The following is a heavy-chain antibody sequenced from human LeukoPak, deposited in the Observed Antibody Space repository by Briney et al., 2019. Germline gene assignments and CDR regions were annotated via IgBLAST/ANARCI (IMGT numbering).Heavy chain of an antibody. J-gene: IGHJ6*03. Sequence: GGSLRLSCAASGFTFSSYAMSWVRQAPGKGLEWVSAISGSGGSTYYADSVKRRFTISRDNSKNTLYLQMNSLRAEDTAVYYCARAYSARTDYYYYMDVWGKGTTVTISS. CDR1: GFTFSSYA. D-gene: IGHD5-12*01. V-gene: IGHV3-23*01. CDR3: ARAYSARTDYYYYMDV. CDR2: ISGSGGST.